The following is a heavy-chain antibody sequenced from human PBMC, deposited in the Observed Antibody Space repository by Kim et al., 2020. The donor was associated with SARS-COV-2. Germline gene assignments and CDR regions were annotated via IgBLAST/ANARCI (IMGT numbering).Heavy chain of an antibody. J-gene: IGHJ3*02. Sequence: NYHPSLKSRVTISVDKSKNQFSLKLSSVTAADTAVYYCARAKVLRDAFDIWGQGTMVTVSS. V-gene: IGHV4-4*02. CDR3: ARAKVLRDAFDI. D-gene: IGHD1-26*01.